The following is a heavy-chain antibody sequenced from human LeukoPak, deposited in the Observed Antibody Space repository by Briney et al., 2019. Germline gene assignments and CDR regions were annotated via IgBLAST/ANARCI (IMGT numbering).Heavy chain of an antibody. CDR2: ISSSGGTK. J-gene: IGHJ4*02. Sequence: PGGSLRLSCAASGFTFSSYEMNWVRQAPGKGLEWVSQISSSGGTKYYADSVKGRFTISRDNAKNSVYLQMNTLRDEDTAVYYCARAYCGGGFCYSGFDFWGQGTLVTVSS. CDR3: ARAYCGGGFCYSGFDF. CDR1: GFTFSSYE. V-gene: IGHV3-48*03. D-gene: IGHD2-15*01.